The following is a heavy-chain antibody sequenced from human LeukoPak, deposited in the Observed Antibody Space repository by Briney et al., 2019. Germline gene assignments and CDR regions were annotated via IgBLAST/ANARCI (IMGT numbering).Heavy chain of an antibody. CDR2: ISSSGSTI. CDR3: ARDGSLPDY. V-gene: IGHV3-48*03. J-gene: IGHJ4*02. Sequence: PGGSLRLSCAASGFTFSSYEMNWVRQAPGKGLEWVSYISSSGSTIYYADSVKGRFTISRDNARNTLYLQMNSLRVEDTAVYYCARDGSLPDYWGQGTLVTVSS. CDR1: GFTFSSYE.